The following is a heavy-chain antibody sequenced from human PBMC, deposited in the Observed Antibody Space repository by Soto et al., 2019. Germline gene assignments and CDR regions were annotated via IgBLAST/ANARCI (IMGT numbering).Heavy chain of an antibody. J-gene: IGHJ4*02. CDR1: GGSITTTGYY. D-gene: IGHD1-1*01. Sequence: PSETLSLTCTVSGGSITTTGYYWGWIRQPPGKGLEWIGSIYKSGSSYYNPSLKSRVTISVDTSENQFSLKLNSVTAADTAVYYCARAERLGYNVWGQGTLVTVSS. CDR2: IYKSGSS. CDR3: ARAERLGYNV. V-gene: IGHV4-39*01.